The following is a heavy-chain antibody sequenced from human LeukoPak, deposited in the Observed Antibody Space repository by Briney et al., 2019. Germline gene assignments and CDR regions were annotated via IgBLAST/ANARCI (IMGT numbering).Heavy chain of an antibody. Sequence: SETLSLTCDVSGGSITGNTYYWGWIRQPPGKGLEWIGTIYYSGSTYYRPSLKSRVTISMDRSKNQISLKMASVTAADTAIFYCARRWYDSSTYNFDSWGPGTLVTVSS. CDR1: GGSITGNTYY. CDR3: ARRWYDSSTYNFDS. V-gene: IGHV4-39*01. D-gene: IGHD3-22*01. J-gene: IGHJ4*02. CDR2: IYYSGST.